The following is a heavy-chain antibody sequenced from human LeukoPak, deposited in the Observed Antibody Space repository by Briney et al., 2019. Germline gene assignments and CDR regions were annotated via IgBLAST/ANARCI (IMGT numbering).Heavy chain of an antibody. J-gene: IGHJ4*02. CDR3: ARGKRHCSSTSCYEMAPFDY. V-gene: IGHV4-34*01. CDR1: GGSFSGYY. D-gene: IGHD2-2*01. Sequence: SETLSLTCAVYGGSFSGYYWSWIRQPPGKGLEWTGEINHSGSTNYNPSLKSRVTISVDTSKNQFSLKLSSVTAADTAVYYCARGKRHCSSTSCYEMAPFDYWGQGTLVTVSS. CDR2: INHSGST.